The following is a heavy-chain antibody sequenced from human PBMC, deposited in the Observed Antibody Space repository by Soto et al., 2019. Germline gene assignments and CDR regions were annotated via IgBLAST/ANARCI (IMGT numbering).Heavy chain of an antibody. D-gene: IGHD6-19*01. CDR2: ISAYNGNT. V-gene: IGHV1-18*01. J-gene: IGHJ5*02. CDR3: ARNRHSSGWYQFDP. Sequence: ASVKVSCKVAGYTFTSYGISWVRQAPGQGLEWMGWISAYNGNTNYAQKLQGRVTMTTDTSTSTAYMELRSLRSDDTAVYYCARNRHSSGWYQFDPWGQGTLVTVSS. CDR1: GYTFTSYG.